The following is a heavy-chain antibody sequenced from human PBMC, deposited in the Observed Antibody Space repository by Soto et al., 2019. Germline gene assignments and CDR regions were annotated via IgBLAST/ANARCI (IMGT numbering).Heavy chain of an antibody. CDR3: AKRRGSASCTFGALDF. J-gene: IGHJ3*01. D-gene: IGHD3-16*01. V-gene: IGHV3-30*18. CDR2: ILYDETNQ. CDR1: GFSFSNYA. Sequence: QVQLVESGGGVVQPGRSLRLSCAGSGFSFSNYAMHWVRQAPGKGLEWVALILYDETNQYYADSVKGRFTISRDNSKNTLYLHMNRLRPEDTVVYYCAKRRGSASCTFGALDFWGQGTMVTVSS.